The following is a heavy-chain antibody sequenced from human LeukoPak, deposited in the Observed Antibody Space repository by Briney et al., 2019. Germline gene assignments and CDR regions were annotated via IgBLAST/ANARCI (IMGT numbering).Heavy chain of an antibody. CDR2: IFYSGST. CDR3: AKSNGYGLIDI. J-gene: IGHJ3*02. Sequence: PSETLSLTCTVSSGSISTSNYYWGWVRQPPGKALEWIGNIFYSGSTYYSPSLKSRVTISLDTSRNQFSLKLNSVTAADTAVYYCAKSNGYGLIDIGGQGTMVTVSS. D-gene: IGHD3-22*01. CDR1: SGSISTSNYY. V-gene: IGHV4-39*07.